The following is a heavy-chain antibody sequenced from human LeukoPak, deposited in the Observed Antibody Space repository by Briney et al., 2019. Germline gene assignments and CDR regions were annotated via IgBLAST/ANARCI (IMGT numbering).Heavy chain of an antibody. D-gene: IGHD5-24*01. J-gene: IGHJ5*02. CDR1: GGSISSNSYY. V-gene: IGHV4-39*01. Sequence: SETLSLTCAVSGGSISSNSYYWGWIRQPPGKGLEWIGSIYYSGSTCYNPSLKSRVTISVDTSKNQFSLKLSSVTAADTAVYYCARARWLQSPKGVDPWGQGTLVTVSS. CDR3: ARARWLQSPKGVDP. CDR2: IYYSGST.